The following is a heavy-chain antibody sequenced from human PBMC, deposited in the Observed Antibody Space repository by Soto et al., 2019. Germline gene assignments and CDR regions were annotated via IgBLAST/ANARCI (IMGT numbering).Heavy chain of an antibody. CDR2: ISSSSSYI. Sequence: EVQLVESGGGLVKPGGSLRLSCAASGFTFSSYSMNWVRQAPGKGLEWVSSISSSSSYIYYADSVKGRFTISRDNPKKPLDAQMNSLRAEDTAVYYCARAICGAAYCTNGLCLHRNYYYGMVGWGQGTTVTVSS. V-gene: IGHV3-21*01. J-gene: IGHJ6*02. CDR3: ARAICGAAYCTNGLCLHRNYYYGMVG. CDR1: GFTFSSYS. D-gene: IGHD2-8*01.